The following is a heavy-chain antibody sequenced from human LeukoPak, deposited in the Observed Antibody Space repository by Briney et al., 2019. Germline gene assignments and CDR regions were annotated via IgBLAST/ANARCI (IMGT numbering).Heavy chain of an antibody. CDR3: ARESATVKTFDY. CDR2: IDPNSGGT. Sequence: ASVKVSCKASGYTFTGYYMHWVRQAPGQGLEWMGWIDPNSGGTNYAQKFRGRVTMTRDTSISTAYMELRRLRSDDTAVYYCARESATVKTFDYWGQGALVTVSS. J-gene: IGHJ4*02. CDR1: GYTFTGYY. V-gene: IGHV1-2*02. D-gene: IGHD4-17*01.